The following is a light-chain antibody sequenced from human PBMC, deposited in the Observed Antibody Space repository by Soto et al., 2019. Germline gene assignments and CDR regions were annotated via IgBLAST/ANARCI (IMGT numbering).Light chain of an antibody. CDR2: RNN. J-gene: IGLJ7*01. V-gene: IGLV1-47*01. CDR1: SSNIGSNY. Sequence: QSVLTQPPSASGTPGQRVTISCSGSSSNIGSNYVYWYQQLPGTAPKLLSYRNNQRPSGVPDRFSGSKSGTSASRAISGLGSEDAADYYCAAWYDRLSGPVFGGGTQLTVL. CDR3: AAWYDRLSGPV.